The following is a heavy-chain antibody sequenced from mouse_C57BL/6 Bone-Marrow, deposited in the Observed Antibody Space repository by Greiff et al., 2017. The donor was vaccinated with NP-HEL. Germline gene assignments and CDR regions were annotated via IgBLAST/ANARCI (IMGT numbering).Heavy chain of an antibody. CDR3: ARYDYDYAMDY. J-gene: IGHJ4*01. CDR1: FSPFPLSF. Sequence: QVQLQQPGAELVKPGASVKLSCKASFSPFPLSFLPFFPPLPFRCLAFIFLLDPPSFFPKYNEKFKSKATLTVDKPSSTAYMQLSSLTSEDSAVYYCARYDYDYAMDYWGQGTSVTVSS. V-gene: IGHV1-72*01. D-gene: IGHD2-4*01. CDR2: LDPPSFFP.